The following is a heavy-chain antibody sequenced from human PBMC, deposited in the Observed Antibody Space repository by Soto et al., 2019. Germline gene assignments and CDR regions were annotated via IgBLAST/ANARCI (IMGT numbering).Heavy chain of an antibody. CDR1: GFTFTSSA. V-gene: IGHV1-58*01. CDR2: IVVGSGNT. J-gene: IGHJ6*02. Sequence: ASVKVSCKASGFTFTSSAVQWVRQARGQRLEWIGWIVVGSGNTNYAQKFQGWVTMTRDTSISTAYMELSRLRSDDTAVYYCASDGVRAGGNYYYYYGMDVWGQGTTVTVSS. D-gene: IGHD3-10*02. CDR3: ASDGVRAGGNYYYYYGMDV.